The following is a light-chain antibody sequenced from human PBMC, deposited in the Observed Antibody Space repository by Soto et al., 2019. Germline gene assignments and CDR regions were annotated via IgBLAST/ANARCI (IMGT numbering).Light chain of an antibody. CDR1: QSVSSY. J-gene: IGKJ1*01. CDR3: LHHSSSLWT. CDR2: DAS. Sequence: EIVMTQSPAPLSLSAGERSTLSCRASQSVSSYLAWYQQKPGQAPRLLIYDASTRATGVPARFSGSGSGTDFTLTISRLEPEDFAMYYRLHHSSSLWTFGQGTKVDIK. V-gene: IGKV3-11*01.